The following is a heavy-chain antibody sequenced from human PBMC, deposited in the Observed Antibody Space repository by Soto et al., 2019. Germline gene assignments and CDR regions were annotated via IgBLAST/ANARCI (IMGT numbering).Heavy chain of an antibody. J-gene: IGHJ6*02. Sequence: GGSLRLSCAASGFTFSSYAMHWVCQAPGKGLEWVAVISYDGSNKYYADSVKGRFTISRDNSKNTLYLQMNSLRAEDTAVYYCARVRSYGYSGMDVWGQGTTVTVSS. CDR1: GFTFSSYA. CDR3: ARVRSYGYSGMDV. CDR2: ISYDGSNK. D-gene: IGHD5-18*01. V-gene: IGHV3-30-3*01.